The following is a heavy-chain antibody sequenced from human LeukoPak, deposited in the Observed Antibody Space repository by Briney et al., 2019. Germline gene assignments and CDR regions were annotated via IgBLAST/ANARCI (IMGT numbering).Heavy chain of an antibody. CDR3: ARRRIQLWLPFDY. Sequence: PSETLSLTCTVSGGSISSSSYYWGWIRQPPGKGLEWIGSIYYSGSTYYNPSLKSRVTISVDTSKNQFSLKLSSVTAADTAVYHCARRRIQLWLPFDYWGQGTLVTVSS. CDR1: GGSISSSSYY. J-gene: IGHJ4*02. D-gene: IGHD5-18*01. V-gene: IGHV4-39*01. CDR2: IYYSGST.